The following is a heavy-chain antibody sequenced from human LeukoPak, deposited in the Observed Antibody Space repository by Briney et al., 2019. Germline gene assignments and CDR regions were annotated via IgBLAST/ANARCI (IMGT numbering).Heavy chain of an antibody. CDR3: ARHVCSGGSCCADY. J-gene: IGHJ4*02. D-gene: IGHD2-15*01. Sequence: SETLSLTCAVYGGSFSGYYWSWIRQPPGKGLEWIGEINHSGSTYYTPSLRSRVTISVDTSKNQFSLKLSSVTAADTAVYYCARHVCSGGSCCADYWGQGTLVTVSS. CDR2: INHSGST. V-gene: IGHV4-34*01. CDR1: GGSFSGYY.